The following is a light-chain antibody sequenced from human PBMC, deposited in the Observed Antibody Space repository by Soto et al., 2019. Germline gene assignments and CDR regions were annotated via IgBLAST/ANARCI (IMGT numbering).Light chain of an antibody. CDR2: AAS. Sequence: LTQSPASLSLSPGERATLSCRASQTVGISLAWYQHKPGQPPRLLIYAASRRATGIPDTFSGSGSGTDFTLTITRLEPEDFALYYCQQYGHSPRTFGQGTRVEIK. CDR1: QTVGIS. J-gene: IGKJ1*01. CDR3: QQYGHSPRT. V-gene: IGKV3-20*01.